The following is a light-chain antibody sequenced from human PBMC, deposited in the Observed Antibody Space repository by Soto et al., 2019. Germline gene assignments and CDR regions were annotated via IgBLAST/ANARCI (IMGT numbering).Light chain of an antibody. J-gene: IGKJ3*01. CDR1: QNIYTGY. CDR3: QQFRGSLT. Sequence: EVVLTQSPGTLSLSPGESATLSCRASQNIYTGYLAWYQQKPGQAPRLLISGASDRATGIPDRFTGSGSGTDFTLTISRLEPEDFAVYYCQQFRGSLTFGPGTKVDIK. CDR2: GAS. V-gene: IGKV3-20*01.